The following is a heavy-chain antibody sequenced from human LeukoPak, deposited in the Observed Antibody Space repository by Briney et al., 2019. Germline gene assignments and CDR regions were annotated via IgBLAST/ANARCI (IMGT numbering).Heavy chain of an antibody. CDR3: ASRKEYSTSSVFY. CDR1: GFTFSSYA. V-gene: IGHV3-23*01. CDR2: ISVSGADT. Sequence: PGGSLRLSCAASGFTFSSYAMTWVRQAPGKGLEWLSGISVSGADTYYADSVKGRFIISRDNSKNTVSLRLNSLRAEDSAIYYCASRKEYSTSSVFYWGQGTLVTVSS. J-gene: IGHJ4*02. D-gene: IGHD6-6*01.